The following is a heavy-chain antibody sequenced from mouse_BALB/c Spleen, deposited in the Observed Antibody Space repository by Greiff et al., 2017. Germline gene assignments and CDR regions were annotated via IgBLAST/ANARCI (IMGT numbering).Heavy chain of an antibody. D-gene: IGHD1-1*01. V-gene: IGHV1-5*01. Sequence: EVQLQQSGTVLARPGASVKMSCKASGYTFTSYWMHWVKQRPGQGLEWIGAIYPGNSDTSYNQKFKGKAKLTAVTSTSTAYMELSSLTNEDSAVYYCTRGDYYGSSPHFDYGGQGTTLTVSS. J-gene: IGHJ2*01. CDR1: GYTFTSYW. CDR3: TRGDYYGSSPHFDY. CDR2: IYPGNSDT.